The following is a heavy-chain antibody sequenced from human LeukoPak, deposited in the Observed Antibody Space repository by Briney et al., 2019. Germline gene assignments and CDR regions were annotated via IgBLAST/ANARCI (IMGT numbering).Heavy chain of an antibody. CDR2: ISSSGSTI. Sequence: PGGSLRLSCAASGFTFSSYEMNWVRQAPGKGLEWVSYISSSGSTIYYADSVKGRFTISRGNAKNSLYPQMNSLRAEDTAVYYCARVQYWGSSRTYGMDVWGQGTTVTVSS. V-gene: IGHV3-48*03. CDR1: GFTFSSYE. D-gene: IGHD7-27*01. J-gene: IGHJ6*02. CDR3: ARVQYWGSSRTYGMDV.